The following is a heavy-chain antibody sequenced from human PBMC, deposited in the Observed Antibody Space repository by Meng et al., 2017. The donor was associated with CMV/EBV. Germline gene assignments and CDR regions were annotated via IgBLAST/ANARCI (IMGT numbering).Heavy chain of an antibody. CDR2: ISSSSSYI. D-gene: IGHD2-8*01. CDR1: GFTFSSYS. V-gene: IGHV3-21*01. J-gene: IGHJ5*02. CDR3: ARLGGDIVLMNA. Sequence: GGSLRLSRAASGFTFSSYSMNWVRQAPGKGLEWVSSISSSSSYIYYADSVKGRFTISRDNAKNSLYLQMNSLRAEDTAVYYCARLGGDIVLMNAWGQGTLVTVSS.